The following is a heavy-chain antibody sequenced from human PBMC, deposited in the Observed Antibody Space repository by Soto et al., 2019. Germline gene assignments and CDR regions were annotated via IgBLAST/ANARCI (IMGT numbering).Heavy chain of an antibody. V-gene: IGHV1-2*04. CDR3: ARDLSGGQHDAFDI. J-gene: IGHJ3*02. D-gene: IGHD2-8*02. CDR1: GYTFTGYY. CDR2: INPNSGGT. Sequence: QVQLVQSGAEVKKPGASVKVSCKASGYTFTGYYMHWVRQAPGQGLEWMGWINPNSGGTNYAKKFQGWVTMTRDTSISTAYMELSRLRSDDTAVYYCARDLSGGQHDAFDIWGQGTMVTVSS.